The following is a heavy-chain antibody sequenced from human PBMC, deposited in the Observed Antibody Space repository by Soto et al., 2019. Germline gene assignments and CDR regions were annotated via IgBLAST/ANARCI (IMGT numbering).Heavy chain of an antibody. Sequence: QVQLVQSGAEVKKPGSSVKVSCKSSGGTFSTYAISWVRQAPGQGLEWMGGIIPIFSTANYAQKFQGRVTITADYCTTTGYMELISLRSEDTDVYYCARDEMVVATGSRTWHYYYGMDVWGQGTTVTVSS. CDR1: GGTFSTYA. J-gene: IGHJ6*02. D-gene: IGHD2-15*01. V-gene: IGHV1-69*12. CDR3: ARDEMVVATGSRTWHYYYGMDV. CDR2: IIPIFSTA.